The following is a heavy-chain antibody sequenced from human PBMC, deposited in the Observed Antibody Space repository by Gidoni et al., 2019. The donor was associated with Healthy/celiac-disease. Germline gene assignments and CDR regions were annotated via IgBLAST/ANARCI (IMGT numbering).Heavy chain of an antibody. CDR2: ISGSGGST. D-gene: IGHD4-17*01. Sequence: EVQLLESGGGLVQPGGSLRLSCAASGFTFSSYAMSWVRQAPGKGLEWVSAISGSGGSTYYADSVKGRFTISRDNSKNTLYLQMNSLRAEDTAVYYCAKTPGDYGDYPRHLLVFDYWGQGTLVTVSS. V-gene: IGHV3-23*01. J-gene: IGHJ4*02. CDR3: AKTPGDYGDYPRHLLVFDY. CDR1: GFTFSSYA.